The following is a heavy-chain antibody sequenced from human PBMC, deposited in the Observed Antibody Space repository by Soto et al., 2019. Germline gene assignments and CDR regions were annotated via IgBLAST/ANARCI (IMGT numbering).Heavy chain of an antibody. D-gene: IGHD3-10*01. CDR2: IYYSGST. J-gene: IGHJ5*02. Sequence: PSDTLSLTCTFYDSSISPYYWSWIRQPPGKGLEWIGYIYYSGSTYYNPSLKSRVTISVDTSKNQFSLKLSSVTAADTAVYYCARVRITMVRGVMGSNWFDPWGQGTLVTVS. CDR3: ARVRITMVRGVMGSNWFDP. V-gene: IGHV4-59*12. CDR1: DSSISPYY.